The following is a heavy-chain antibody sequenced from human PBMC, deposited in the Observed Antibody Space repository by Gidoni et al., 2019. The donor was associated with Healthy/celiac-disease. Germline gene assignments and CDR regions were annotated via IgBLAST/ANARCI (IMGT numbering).Heavy chain of an antibody. CDR2: INPNSGGT. J-gene: IGHJ4*02. Sequence: QVPLVQSGAEVKKPGASVKVSCKASGYTFIDYYLHWVRQAPGQGLEWMGWINPNSGGTNFAQKCQGRVTMTRDTSIITAYMELSRLRSDDTAVYYCAKGGEGSLWFGELLIAYWGQGTLVTVSS. CDR3: AKGGEGSLWFGELLIAY. CDR1: GYTFIDYY. V-gene: IGHV1-2*02. D-gene: IGHD3-10*01.